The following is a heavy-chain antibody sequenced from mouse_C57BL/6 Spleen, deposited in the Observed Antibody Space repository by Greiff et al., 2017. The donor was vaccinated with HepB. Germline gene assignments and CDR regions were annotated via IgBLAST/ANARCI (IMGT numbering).Heavy chain of an antibody. J-gene: IGHJ2*01. CDR2: ISSGGSYT. CDR1: GFTFSSYG. V-gene: IGHV5-6*01. CDR3: ARRATVVAEYFDY. D-gene: IGHD1-1*01. Sequence: EVQLVESGGDLVKPGGSLKLSCAASGFTFSSYGMSWVRQTPDKRLEWVATISSGGSYTYYPDSVKGRFTISRDNAKNTLYLQMSSLKSEDTAMYYCARRATVVAEYFDYWGQGTTLTVSS.